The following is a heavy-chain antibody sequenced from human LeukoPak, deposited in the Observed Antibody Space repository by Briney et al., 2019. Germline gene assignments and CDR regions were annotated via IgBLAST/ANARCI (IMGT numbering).Heavy chain of an antibody. Sequence: SETLSLTCTVSGDSISSSSYYWGWIRQPPGKGLEWIGSIYYSGSTYYNPSLKSRVTISVDTSKNQFSLKLSSVTAADTAVYYCARDFERSGYDILTGYHGGGFDYWGQGTLVTVSS. V-gene: IGHV4-39*07. CDR1: GDSISSSSYY. D-gene: IGHD3-9*01. J-gene: IGHJ4*02. CDR2: IYYSGST. CDR3: ARDFERSGYDILTGYHGGGFDY.